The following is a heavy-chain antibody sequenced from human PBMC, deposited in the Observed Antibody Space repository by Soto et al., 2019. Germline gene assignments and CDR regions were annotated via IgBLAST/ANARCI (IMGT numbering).Heavy chain of an antibody. CDR1: GFSFTNFA. CDR2: IGASGDIT. V-gene: IGHV3-23*01. Sequence: PGGSLRLSCAASGFSFTNFAMSWVRQAPGKGLEWVAGIGASGDITWYAEYVKGRLSISRDNSKNKLYLQLNSLKFEDTALYYCAKDDFTDRGDDYFDYWGPGTLVTVSS. D-gene: IGHD2-21*02. J-gene: IGHJ4*02. CDR3: AKDDFTDRGDDYFDY.